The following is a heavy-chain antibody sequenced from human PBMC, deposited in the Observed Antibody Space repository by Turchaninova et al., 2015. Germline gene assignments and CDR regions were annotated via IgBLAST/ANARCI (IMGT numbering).Heavy chain of an antibody. J-gene: IGHJ4*02. V-gene: IGHV4-38-2*01. D-gene: IGHD1-20*01. CDR1: GYSFSSGYH. CDR2: IHRSGIT. Sequence: QVPLQESGPGLVEPSETLCTTCAASGYSFSSGYHWGWLRQPPGKGAEWIGSIHRSGITYYNPSLKSRVSISVDTSKNQFSLKLSSVIAADTAEYYCARVNWIPDYWGQGTPVTVSS. CDR3: ARVNWIPDY.